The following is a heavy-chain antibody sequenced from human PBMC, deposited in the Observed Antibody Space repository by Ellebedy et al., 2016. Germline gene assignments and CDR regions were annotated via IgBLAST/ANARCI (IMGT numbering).Heavy chain of an antibody. CDR3: ARTVGAGVGAFDI. Sequence: GESLKISXAASGFTFINNWMSWVRQAPGKGLEWVANINRFGDESHYVESVKGRFTISRDNAKNSLYLQMNSLRAEDTAVYYCARTVGAGVGAFDIWGQGTMVTVSS. CDR2: INRFGDES. V-gene: IGHV3-7*01. J-gene: IGHJ3*02. CDR1: GFTFINNW. D-gene: IGHD1-26*01.